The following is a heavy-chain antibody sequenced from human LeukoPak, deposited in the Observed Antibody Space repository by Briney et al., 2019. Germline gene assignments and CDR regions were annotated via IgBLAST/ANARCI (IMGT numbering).Heavy chain of an antibody. CDR3: ARGRGWTYNS. D-gene: IGHD3-16*01. Sequence: GGSLRLSCAASGFTFTNDFMTWVRQAPGKGLEWVANMRVDGTDIHYVDSVKGRFTISSDNARNSLYLQMNTLRAEDTAVYYCARGRGWTYNSWGRGTLVTVSS. CDR1: GFTFTNDF. V-gene: IGHV3-7*04. J-gene: IGHJ4*02. CDR2: MRVDGTDI.